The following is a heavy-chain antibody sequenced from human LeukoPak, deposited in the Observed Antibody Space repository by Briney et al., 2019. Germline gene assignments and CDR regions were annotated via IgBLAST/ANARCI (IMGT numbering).Heavy chain of an antibody. Sequence: SETLSLTWAVYGGSFSGYYWSWIRQPPGKGLEWIGEINHSGSTNYNPSLKSRVTISVDTSKNQFSLKLSSVTAADTAVYYCARGPRGVQLWFVTLDYWGQGTLVTVSS. CDR2: INHSGST. CDR3: ARGPRGVQLWFVTLDY. J-gene: IGHJ4*02. V-gene: IGHV4-34*01. D-gene: IGHD5-18*01. CDR1: GGSFSGYY.